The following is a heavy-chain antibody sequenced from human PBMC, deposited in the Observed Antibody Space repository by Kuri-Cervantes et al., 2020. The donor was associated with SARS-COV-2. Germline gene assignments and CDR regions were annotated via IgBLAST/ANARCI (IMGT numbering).Heavy chain of an antibody. V-gene: IGHV3-69-1*01. CDR1: GFTFSDYY. CDR3: ARDLYDSSGYYSPHVFDY. CDR2: ISSSSTI. D-gene: IGHD3-22*01. J-gene: IGHJ4*02. Sequence: GESLKISCAASGFTFSDYYMNWVRQAPGKGVEWVSSISSSSTIYYADSVKGRFTISRDNAKNPLYLQMNSLRAEDTAVYYCARDLYDSSGYYSPHVFDYWGQGTLVTVSS.